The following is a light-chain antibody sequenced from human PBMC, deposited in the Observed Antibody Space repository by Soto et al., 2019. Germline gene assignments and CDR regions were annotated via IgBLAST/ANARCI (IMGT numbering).Light chain of an antibody. CDR3: SSYTSSSTYV. V-gene: IGLV2-14*01. J-gene: IGLJ1*01. Sequence: QSVLTQPASVSGSPGQSIAISCTGTSSDVGGDHNFVSWYQQHPGKAPKLIIYDASNRPSGVSNRFSGSKSGNTASLTISGLQAEDEADYYCSSYTSSSTYVFGTGTKVTVL. CDR1: SSDVGGDHNF. CDR2: DAS.